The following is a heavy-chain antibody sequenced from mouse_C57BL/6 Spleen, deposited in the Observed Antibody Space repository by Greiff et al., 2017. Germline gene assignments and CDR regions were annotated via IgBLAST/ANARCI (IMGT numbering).Heavy chain of an antibody. CDR2: IWRGGST. CDR1: GFSLTSYG. Sequence: QVQLKESGPGLVQPSQSLSITCTVSGFSLTSYGVHWVRQSPGKGLEWLGVIWRGGSTDYNAAFMSRLSITKDNSKSQVFFKMNSLQADDTAIYYCAKRSGILRGYAMDYWGQGTSVTVSS. J-gene: IGHJ4*01. CDR3: AKRSGILRGYAMDY. V-gene: IGHV2-5*01. D-gene: IGHD1-1*01.